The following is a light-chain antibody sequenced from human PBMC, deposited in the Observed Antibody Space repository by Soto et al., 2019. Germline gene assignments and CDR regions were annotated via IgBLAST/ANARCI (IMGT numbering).Light chain of an antibody. CDR2: AAS. CDR1: QSIYNY. CDR3: QQSYSTPRP. J-gene: IGKJ1*01. Sequence: IQITQSPSSLSASVRDRVTITCRASQSIYNYLNWYQQKPGKAPQLLIFAASSLQSGVPSRFSGSESGTDFTLTISSLQPEDFATYYCQQSYSTPRPFGQGTKVAIK. V-gene: IGKV1-39*01.